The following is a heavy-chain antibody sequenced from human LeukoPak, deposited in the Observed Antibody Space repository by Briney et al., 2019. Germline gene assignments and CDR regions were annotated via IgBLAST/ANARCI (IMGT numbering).Heavy chain of an antibody. Sequence: GGSLRLSCAASGFTFSSYAMSWVRQAPGKGLEWVSAISGSGGSTYYADSVKGRFTISRDNSKNTLYLQMNSLRAEDTDVYYCAKDLWGGYDFDYWGQGTLVTVSS. CDR2: ISGSGGST. V-gene: IGHV3-23*01. J-gene: IGHJ4*02. CDR3: AKDLWGGYDFDY. D-gene: IGHD3-16*01. CDR1: GFTFSSYA.